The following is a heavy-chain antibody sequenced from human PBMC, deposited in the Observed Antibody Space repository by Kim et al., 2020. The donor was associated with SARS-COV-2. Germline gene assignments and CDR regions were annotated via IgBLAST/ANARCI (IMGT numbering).Heavy chain of an antibody. V-gene: IGHV3-15*01. CDR1: GFTFSNAW. J-gene: IGHJ4*02. D-gene: IGHD3-16*01. CDR2: IKRKSDGGTI. Sequence: GGSLRLSCVASGFTFSNAWMTWVRQAPGKGLEWVGRIKRKSDGGTIDYAAPVKGRFSISRDDSEDTLYLRMNSLKTEDTAVYYCTTYSLSVTFGGILDYWGQGALVTVSS. CDR3: TTYSLSVTFGGILDY.